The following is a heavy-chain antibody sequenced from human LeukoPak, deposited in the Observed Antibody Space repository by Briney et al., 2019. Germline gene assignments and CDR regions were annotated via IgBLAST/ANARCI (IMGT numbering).Heavy chain of an antibody. V-gene: IGHV4-4*02. Sequence: NPSETLSLTCAVSGGSISSSNWWSWVRQPPGKGLEWIGEIYHSGSTNYNPSLKSRVAISVDKSKNQFSLKLSSVTAADTAVYYCARDLEYSSSSPLDYWGQGTLVTVSS. D-gene: IGHD6-6*01. CDR3: ARDLEYSSSSPLDY. CDR2: IYHSGST. J-gene: IGHJ4*02. CDR1: GGSISSSNW.